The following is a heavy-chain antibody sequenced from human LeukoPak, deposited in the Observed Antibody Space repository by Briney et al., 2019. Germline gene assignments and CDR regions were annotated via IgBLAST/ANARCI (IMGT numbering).Heavy chain of an antibody. D-gene: IGHD6-19*01. V-gene: IGHV3-30-3*01. CDR2: ISYDGSNK. Sequence: GGSLRLSCAASGFTFSSYAMHWVRQAPGKGLEWVAVISYDGSNKYYADSVKGRFTISRDNSKNTLYLQMNSLRAEDTAVYYCARVDSLVAGTIDYWGQGTLVTVSS. CDR1: GFTFSSYA. CDR3: ARVDSLVAGTIDY. J-gene: IGHJ4*02.